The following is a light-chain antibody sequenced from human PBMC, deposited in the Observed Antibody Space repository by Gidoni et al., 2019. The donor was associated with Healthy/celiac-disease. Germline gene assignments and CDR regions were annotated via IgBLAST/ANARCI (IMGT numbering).Light chain of an antibody. J-gene: IGKJ5*01. CDR3: EQYYSTPFT. V-gene: IGKV4-1*01. Sequence: DIVMTQSPDSLAVSLGERATINCKSSQSVLYSSNNTNYLAWYQQKPGKPPKLLIYWASTRESGVTDRFSGSGSGTDFTLTIGSLQAEDVAVYYCEQYYSTPFTFGQGTRLEIK. CDR1: QSVLYSSNNTNY. CDR2: WAS.